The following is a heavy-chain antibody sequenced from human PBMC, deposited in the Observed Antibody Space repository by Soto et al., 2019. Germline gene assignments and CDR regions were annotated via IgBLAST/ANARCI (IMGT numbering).Heavy chain of an antibody. J-gene: IGHJ6*02. Sequence: PSETLSLTCAVYGGSFRGYSWSWIRQPPGKGLEWIGEINHSGSTNYNPSLKSRVTISVDTSKNQLSLKLSSVTAPDTALYYCARGRQVAPPALFKRAGDYSMDVWGQGTTVTVSS. CDR2: INHSGST. CDR3: ARGRQVAPPALFKRAGDYSMDV. CDR1: GGSFRGYS. V-gene: IGHV4-34*01. D-gene: IGHD2-2*01.